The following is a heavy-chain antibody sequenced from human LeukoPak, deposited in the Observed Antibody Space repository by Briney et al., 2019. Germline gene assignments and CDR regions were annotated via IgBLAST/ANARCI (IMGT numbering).Heavy chain of an antibody. CDR3: AVGGATGTTGDYFDY. V-gene: IGHV1-8*02. Sequence: ASVKVSCKASGYTFTGYYMHWVRQATGQGLEWMGWMNPNSGNTGYAQKFQGRVTMTRNTSISTAYMELSSLRSEDTAVYYCAVGGATGTTGDYFDYWGQGTLVTVSS. D-gene: IGHD1-1*01. CDR2: MNPNSGNT. J-gene: IGHJ4*02. CDR1: GYTFTGYY.